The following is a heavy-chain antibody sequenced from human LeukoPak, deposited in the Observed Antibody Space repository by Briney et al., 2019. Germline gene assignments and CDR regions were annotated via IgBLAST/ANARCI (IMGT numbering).Heavy chain of an antibody. CDR2: INPSGGST. D-gene: IGHD3-10*01. J-gene: IGHJ4*02. Sequence: ASVKVSCKASGYTFTSYYMHWVRQAPGQGLECMGIINPSGGSTSYAQKFQGRVTMTRDASTSTVYMELSSLRSEDTAVYYCARVLRITMVRGVNGGYDYWGQGTLVTVSS. V-gene: IGHV1-46*01. CDR1: GYTFTSYY. CDR3: ARVLRITMVRGVNGGYDY.